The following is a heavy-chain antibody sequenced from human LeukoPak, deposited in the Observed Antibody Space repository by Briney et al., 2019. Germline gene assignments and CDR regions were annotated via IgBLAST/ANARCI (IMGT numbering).Heavy chain of an antibody. CDR3: AXXXSVRDEAWWFNP. CDR1: GYTFTSYG. Sequence: ASVKVSCKASGYTFTSYGISWVRQAPGQGLEWMGWISTYNGNTNYAQKRQGRVTMTTDTSTSTAYMELRSLRSDGTAVYYCAXXXSVRDEAWWFNPWGQGTLVTVSS. D-gene: IGHD5-24*01. J-gene: IGHJ5*02. CDR2: ISTYNGNT. V-gene: IGHV1-18*01.